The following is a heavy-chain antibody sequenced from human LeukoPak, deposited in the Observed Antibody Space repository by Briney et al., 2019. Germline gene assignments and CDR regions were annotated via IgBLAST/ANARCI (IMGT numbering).Heavy chain of an antibody. CDR2: INGSGGRT. Sequence: AXSGFTFRSYAMSWVRQAPGKGREWVSAINGSGGRTYYADSVKALFIISRDNSKNTLYLQMNSLRAEDTAVYYCHLEYYTGGQGTLVTVSS. CDR1: GFTFRSYA. V-gene: IGHV3-23*01. D-gene: IGHD2-2*02. CDR3: HLEYYT. J-gene: IGHJ4*02.